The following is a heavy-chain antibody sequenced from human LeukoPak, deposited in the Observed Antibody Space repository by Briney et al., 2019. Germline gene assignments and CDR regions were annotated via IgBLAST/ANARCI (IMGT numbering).Heavy chain of an antibody. Sequence: GGSLRLSCAASGFTFSSYAMSWVRQAPGEGLEWVSAISGSGGSTYYADSVKGRFTISRDNSKNTLYLQMNSLRAEDTAVYYCAKVHRRDGYIPRDYWGQGTLVTVSS. CDR3: AKVHRRDGYIPRDY. V-gene: IGHV3-23*01. D-gene: IGHD5-24*01. CDR1: GFTFSSYA. J-gene: IGHJ4*02. CDR2: ISGSGGST.